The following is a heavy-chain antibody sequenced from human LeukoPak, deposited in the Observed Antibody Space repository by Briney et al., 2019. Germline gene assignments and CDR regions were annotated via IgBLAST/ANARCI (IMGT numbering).Heavy chain of an antibody. J-gene: IGHJ4*02. CDR3: ARAAFYDRIPFDY. CDR2: IYYSGNT. D-gene: IGHD3-22*01. V-gene: IGHV4-39*07. Sequence: PSETLSLTCTVSGDSITSGSYYWGWIRQPPGRGLEWIGSIYYSGNTYYNPSLKSRVTISVDTSNNEFSLRLSSVTAADTAVYYCARAAFYDRIPFDYWGPGSLVTVSS. CDR1: GDSITSGSYY.